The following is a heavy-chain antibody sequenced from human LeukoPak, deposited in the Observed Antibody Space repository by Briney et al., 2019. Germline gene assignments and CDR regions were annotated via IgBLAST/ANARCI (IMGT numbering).Heavy chain of an antibody. CDR2: ISSSSSTI. Sequence: GGSLRLSCAASGFTFSSYSMNWVRQAPGKGLEWVSYISSSSSTIYYADSVKGRFTISRDNAKNSLYLQMNSLRAEDTAVYYCARGYCSSTSCYTGDYWGQGTLVTVSS. D-gene: IGHD2-2*02. J-gene: IGHJ4*02. CDR3: ARGYCSSTSCYTGDY. CDR1: GFTFSSYS. V-gene: IGHV3-48*01.